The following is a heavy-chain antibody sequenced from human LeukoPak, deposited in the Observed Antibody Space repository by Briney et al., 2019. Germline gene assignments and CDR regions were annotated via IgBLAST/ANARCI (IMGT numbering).Heavy chain of an antibody. D-gene: IGHD3-3*01. V-gene: IGHV1-24*01. Sequence: ASVKVSCEVPGYTLTELSMHWVRQAPGKGLEWMGGFDPEDGETIYAQKFQGRVTMTEDTSTDTAYMELSSPRSEDTAVYYCATRPTLNYDFWSGYHLKGLLDPWGQGTLVTVSS. CDR1: GYTLTELS. CDR3: ATRPTLNYDFWSGYHLKGLLDP. J-gene: IGHJ5*02. CDR2: FDPEDGET.